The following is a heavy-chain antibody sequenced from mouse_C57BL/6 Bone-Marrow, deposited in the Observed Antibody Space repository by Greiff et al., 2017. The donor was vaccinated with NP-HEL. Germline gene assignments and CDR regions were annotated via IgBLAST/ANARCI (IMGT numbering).Heavy chain of an antibody. V-gene: IGHV1-7*01. CDR2: INPSSGYT. CDR1: GYTFTSYW. J-gene: IGHJ2*01. D-gene: IGHD1-1*01. Sequence: QVQLKQSGAELAKPGASVKLSCKASGYTFTSYWMHWVKQRPGQGLEWIGYINPSSGYTKYNQKFKDKATLTEDKSSSTAYMQLSSLTYEDSAVYYCARDYYGSIHWGQGTTLTVSS. CDR3: ARDYYGSIH.